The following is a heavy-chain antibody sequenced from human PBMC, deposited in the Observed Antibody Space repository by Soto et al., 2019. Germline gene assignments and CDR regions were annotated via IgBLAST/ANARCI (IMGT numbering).Heavy chain of an antibody. V-gene: IGHV3-23*01. J-gene: IGHJ4*02. CDR1: GFTFSNYA. Sequence: EVQLLESGGDLVQPGGSLRLSCAASGFTFSNYAMTWVRQTPGKGLEWVSIISGSGGSTYYADSVKGRFTISRDSSKNTLYLQMXXXXXXXXXXXXXXXXXXXXXXXXXXGGGYFDYWGQGTLVTVSS. D-gene: IGHD3-16*01. CDR2: ISGSGGST. CDR3: XXXXXXXXXXXXXGGGYFDY.